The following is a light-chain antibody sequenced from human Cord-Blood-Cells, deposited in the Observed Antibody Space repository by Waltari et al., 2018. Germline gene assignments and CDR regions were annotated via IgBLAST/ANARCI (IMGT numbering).Light chain of an antibody. Sequence: EIVMTQSPATLSVSPGERCTLSCRASQSVSSNLAWYQQKPGQAPRLLIYGASTRATGIPARFSGSVSGTEFTLTISSPKSEDYAVYFSQQYNNWPPWTFGQGTKVEIK. CDR2: GAS. J-gene: IGKJ1*01. V-gene: IGKV3-15*01. CDR1: QSVSSN. CDR3: QQYNNWPPWT.